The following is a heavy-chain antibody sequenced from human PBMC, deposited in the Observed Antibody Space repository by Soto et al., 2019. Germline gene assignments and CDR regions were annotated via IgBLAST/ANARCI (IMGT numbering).Heavy chain of an antibody. V-gene: IGHV4-59*08. CDR3: ARRDGYYQYMDV. Sequence: PSETLSLTCTVSGGSISSYYWTWIRQPPGKGLEWIGYIYYSGSTNYNPSLKSRVTISVATSKTQFSLKLSSVTAADTAVYYCARRDGYYQYMDVWGKGTTVTVSS. D-gene: IGHD3-22*01. CDR1: GGSISSYY. J-gene: IGHJ6*03. CDR2: IYYSGST.